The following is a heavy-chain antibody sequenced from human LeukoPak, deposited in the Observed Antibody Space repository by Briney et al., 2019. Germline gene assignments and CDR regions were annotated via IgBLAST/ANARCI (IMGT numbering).Heavy chain of an antibody. CDR1: GGSISSGGYY. D-gene: IGHD3-3*02. Sequence: PSETLSLTCTVSGGSISSGGYYWSWIRQHPGKGLEWIGYIYYTRSTNYNPSLKSRVTISGDTSKNQFSLTLSSVTAADTAVYYCARESVSASGTFHYWGQGTLVTVSS. CDR2: IYYTRST. V-gene: IGHV4-31*03. J-gene: IGHJ4*02. CDR3: ARESVSASGTFHY.